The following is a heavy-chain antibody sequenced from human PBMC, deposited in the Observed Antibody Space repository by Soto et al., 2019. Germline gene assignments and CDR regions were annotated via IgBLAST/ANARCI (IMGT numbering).Heavy chain of an antibody. J-gene: IGHJ4*02. Sequence: QVQLVQSGAEVKKPGSSVKVSCKASRGTFSSYAISWVRPAPGQGLEWMGGIIPIFGTANYAQKFQGRVTITADESTSTAYMELSSLRSEDTAVYYCARDVIAAAGTAGWGQGTLVTVSS. V-gene: IGHV1-69*12. D-gene: IGHD6-13*01. CDR2: IIPIFGTA. CDR1: RGTFSSYA. CDR3: ARDVIAAAGTAG.